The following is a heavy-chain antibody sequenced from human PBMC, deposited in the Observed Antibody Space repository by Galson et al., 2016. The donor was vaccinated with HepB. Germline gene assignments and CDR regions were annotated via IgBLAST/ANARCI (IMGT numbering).Heavy chain of an antibody. CDR1: GISFSNYW. D-gene: IGHD3-10*01. J-gene: IGHJ4*02. Sequence: SLRLSCAASGISFSNYWMTWVRQAPGKGLEWVANIKEDGSVKYYVDSVKGRFIISRDNAKNALYLQLNSLRAEDTAVYYCARQVRADHRWPLRGESKFDYWGQGTLVTVSS. CDR2: IKEDGSVK. V-gene: IGHV3-7*01. CDR3: ARQVRADHRWPLRGESKFDY.